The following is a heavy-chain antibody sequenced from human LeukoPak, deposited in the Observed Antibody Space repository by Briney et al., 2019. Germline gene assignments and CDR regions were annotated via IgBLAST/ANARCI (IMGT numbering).Heavy chain of an antibody. CDR3: ARVYVTVVRGRWFDP. Sequence: SETLSLTCAVYGGSLSGYSWTWIRQPPGKGLEWIGEIDLSGSTNYNASLTSRVIISADTSQNQFSLKLTSVTVADTAVYYCARVYVTVVRGRWFDPWGQGTLVTVSS. D-gene: IGHD3-10*01. V-gene: IGHV4-34*01. CDR2: IDLSGST. CDR1: GGSLSGYS. J-gene: IGHJ5*02.